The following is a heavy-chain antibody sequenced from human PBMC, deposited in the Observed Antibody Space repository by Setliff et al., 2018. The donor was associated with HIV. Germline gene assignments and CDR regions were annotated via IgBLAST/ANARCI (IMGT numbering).Heavy chain of an antibody. D-gene: IGHD1-1*01. CDR1: GYSISNDYY. CDR3: ARDGSRTTGATGYYYGSDV. CDR2: IYHSGNT. Sequence: SETLSLTCTVSGYSISNDYYWGWIRQPPGKGLEWIASIYHSGNTYYNPSLKSRVTISVDTSKNQFSLRLSSVTAADTAVYYCARDGSRTTGATGYYYGSDVWGQGTTVTVSS. V-gene: IGHV4-38-2*02. J-gene: IGHJ6*02.